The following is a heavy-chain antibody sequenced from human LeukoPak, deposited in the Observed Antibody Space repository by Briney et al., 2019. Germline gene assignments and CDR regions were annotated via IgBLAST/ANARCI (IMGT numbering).Heavy chain of an antibody. CDR3: ARGDIVLMVYARLHYYMDV. CDR2: INPSGGST. J-gene: IGHJ6*03. Sequence: ASVKVSCKASGYTFTTYDINWVRQAPGQGLEWMGIINPSGGSTSYAQKFQGRVTMTRDMSTSTVYMELSSLRSEDTAVYYCARGDIVLMVYARLHYYMDVWGKGTTVTVSS. D-gene: IGHD2-8*01. V-gene: IGHV1-46*01. CDR1: GYTFTTYD.